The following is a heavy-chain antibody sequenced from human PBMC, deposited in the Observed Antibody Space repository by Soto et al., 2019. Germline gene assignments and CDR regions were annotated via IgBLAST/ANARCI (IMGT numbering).Heavy chain of an antibody. CDR1: GGTFSSYT. CDR3: AKDKDLYYYYGMDV. Sequence: ASVKVSCKTSGGTFSSYTISWVRQAPGQGLEWMGGIIPIFGTANYAQKFQGRVTITADESTSTAYMELSSLRSEDTAVYYCAKDKDLYYYYGMDVWGQGTTVTVSS. CDR2: IIPIFGTA. J-gene: IGHJ6*02. V-gene: IGHV1-69*13.